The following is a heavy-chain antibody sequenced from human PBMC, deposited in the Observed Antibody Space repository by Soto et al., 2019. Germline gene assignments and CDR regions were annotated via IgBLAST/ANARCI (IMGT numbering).Heavy chain of an antibody. V-gene: IGHV3-49*03. J-gene: IGHJ4*02. D-gene: IGHD2-2*01. CDR3: SKDCSSTSCYYFDY. Sequence: GGSLRLSCTASGFTFGDYAMSWFRQAPGKGLEWVGFIRSKAYGGTTEYAASVKGRFTISRDDSKSIAYLQMNSLKTEDTAVYYCSKDCSSTSCYYFDYWGQGTLVTVSS. CDR1: GFTFGDYA. CDR2: IRSKAYGGTT.